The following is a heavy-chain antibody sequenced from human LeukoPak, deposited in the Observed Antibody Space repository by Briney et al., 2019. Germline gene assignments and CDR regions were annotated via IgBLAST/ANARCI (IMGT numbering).Heavy chain of an antibody. CDR3: ARDRAVAAINWFDP. Sequence: ASVKVSCKASGYTFTGYYMHWVRQAPGQGLEWMGWINPGSGGTNYAQKFQGRVTMTRDTSISTAYMELSRLRSDDTAVYFCARDRAVAAINWFDPWGLGTLVTVSS. J-gene: IGHJ5*02. D-gene: IGHD2-21*02. V-gene: IGHV1-2*02. CDR1: GYTFTGYY. CDR2: INPGSGGT.